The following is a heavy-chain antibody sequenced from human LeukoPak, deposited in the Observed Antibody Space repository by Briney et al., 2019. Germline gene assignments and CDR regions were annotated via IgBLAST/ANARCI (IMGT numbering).Heavy chain of an antibody. Sequence: GRSLRLSCAASGFSFSSDVMHWVRQAPGKGLEWVAVIWYDGSNKYYADSVKGRFTISRDNSKNTLYLQMNSLRAEDTAVYYCARRRGYYFDYWGQGTLVTVSS. CDR3: ARRRGYYFDY. D-gene: IGHD2-21*01. CDR1: GFSFSSDV. V-gene: IGHV3-33*01. J-gene: IGHJ4*02. CDR2: IWYDGSNK.